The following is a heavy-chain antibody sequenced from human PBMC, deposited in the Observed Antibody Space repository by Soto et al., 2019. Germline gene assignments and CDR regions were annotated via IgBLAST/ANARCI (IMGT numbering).Heavy chain of an antibody. Sequence: QVQLQQWGAGLLKPSETLSLTCAVYGGSFSGYYWSWIRHPPGKGLEWIGEINHSGSTNYNPSLKSRVTISVDTSKNQFSLKLSSVTAADTAVYYSARGDILTGYYNIFDYWGQGTLVTVSS. J-gene: IGHJ4*02. CDR2: INHSGST. V-gene: IGHV4-34*01. CDR3: ARGDILTGYYNIFDY. D-gene: IGHD3-9*01. CDR1: GGSFSGYY.